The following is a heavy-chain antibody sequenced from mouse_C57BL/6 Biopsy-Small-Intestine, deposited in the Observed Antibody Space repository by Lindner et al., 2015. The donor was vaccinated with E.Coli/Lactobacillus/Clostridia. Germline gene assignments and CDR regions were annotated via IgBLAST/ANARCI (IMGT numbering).Heavy chain of an antibody. Sequence: VQLQESGPELVKPGASVKISCKASGYSFTDYNMNWVKQSNGKSLEWIGVINPNYGTTAYNQKFKDKATLTVDQSSRTAYMQLNSLTSEDSAVYYRARSSSTVGYYFDYWGQGTTLTVSS. D-gene: IGHD1-1*01. V-gene: IGHV1-39*01. J-gene: IGHJ2*01. CDR1: GYSFTDYN. CDR2: INPNYGTT. CDR3: ARSSSTVGYYFDY.